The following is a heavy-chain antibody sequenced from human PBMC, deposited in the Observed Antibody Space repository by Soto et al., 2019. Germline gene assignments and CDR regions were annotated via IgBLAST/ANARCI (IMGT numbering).Heavy chain of an antibody. J-gene: IGHJ4*02. CDR2: IYWDDDK. Sequence: QITLKESGPTLVKPTQTLTLTCSFSGFSLSTTGVAVGWIRQPPGKALECLVLIYWDDDKRYSPSLKSRLTIPRDTSKNQVVLTMTDMDPVDTATYYCAHRVDYRGSWNTGYFDSWGQGTLVTVSS. V-gene: IGHV2-5*02. D-gene: IGHD2-15*01. CDR1: GFSLSTTGVA. CDR3: AHRVDYRGSWNTGYFDS.